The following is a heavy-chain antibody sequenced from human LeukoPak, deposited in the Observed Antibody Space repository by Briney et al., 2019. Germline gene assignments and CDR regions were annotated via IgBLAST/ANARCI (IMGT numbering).Heavy chain of an antibody. CDR1: GFTFSSYA. D-gene: IGHD6-19*01. CDR2: IINSGSDT. V-gene: IGHV3-23*01. CDR3: ARRGGSRGWGAFDI. Sequence: GGSLRLSCAASGFTFSSYAMSWVRQAPGKGLEWVSIIINSGSDTNYANSVKGRFTISRDNSRNMLYLQMSSLRVEDTAIYYCARRGGSRGWGAFDIWGQGTIVTVSS. J-gene: IGHJ3*02.